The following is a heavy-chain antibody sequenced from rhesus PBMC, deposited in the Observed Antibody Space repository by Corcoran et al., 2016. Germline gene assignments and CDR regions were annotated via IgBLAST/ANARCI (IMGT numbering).Heavy chain of an antibody. Sequence: QLQLQESAPGLVKPSETLSLTCPVSGGSIISNYWTWIPHPPGKGLEWIGRISGSGGSIDYNPFLKSRVTMSTDTSKNHFSLKLSSATAEDTAVYYCVRDRLNNGLDSWGRGVVVTVSS. V-gene: IGHV4-173*01. CDR1: GGSIISNY. J-gene: IGHJ6*01. CDR3: VRDRLNNGLDS. CDR2: ISGSGGSI.